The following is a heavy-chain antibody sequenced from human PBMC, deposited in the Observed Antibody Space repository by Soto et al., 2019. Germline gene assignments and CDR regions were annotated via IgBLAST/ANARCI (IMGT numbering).Heavy chain of an antibody. V-gene: IGHV3-33*01. D-gene: IGHD6-19*01. Sequence: PGGSLRLSCAASGFTFSSYGMHWVRQAPGKGLEWVAVIWYDGSNKYYADSVKGRFTISRDNSKNTLYLQMDSLRAEDTAVYYCARDTKLGRAVAYYYGMDVWGQGTTVTVSS. CDR3: ARDTKLGRAVAYYYGMDV. CDR1: GFTFSSYG. CDR2: IWYDGSNK. J-gene: IGHJ6*02.